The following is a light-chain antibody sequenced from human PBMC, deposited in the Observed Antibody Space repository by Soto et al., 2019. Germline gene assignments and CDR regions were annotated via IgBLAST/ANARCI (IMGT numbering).Light chain of an antibody. CDR1: QNIYTY. CDR2: ASS. CDR3: QQSYSNILS. V-gene: IGKV1-39*01. Sequence: DIPLTQSPSSLSASVGDRVNISCRASQNIYTYVHWYQLKPGKAPKLLIFASSTWQSGVPSRFSGGGSGADFSLTISRLHPEDFATYYFQQSYSNILSFGGGTRVEL. J-gene: IGKJ4*01.